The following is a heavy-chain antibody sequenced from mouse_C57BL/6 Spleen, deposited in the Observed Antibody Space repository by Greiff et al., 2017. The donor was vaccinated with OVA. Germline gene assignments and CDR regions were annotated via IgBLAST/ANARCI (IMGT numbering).Heavy chain of an antibody. V-gene: IGHV1-82*01. CDR2: IYPGDGDT. J-gene: IGHJ4*01. CDR1: GYAFSSSW. CDR3: ARSGVYYYGSSYEGNAMDY. Sequence: QVQLKQSGPELVKPGASVKISCKASGYAFSSSWMNWVKQRPGKGLEWIGRIYPGDGDTNYNGKFKGKATLTADKSSSTAYMQLSSLTSEDSAVYFCARSGVYYYGSSYEGNAMDYWGQGTSLTVSS. D-gene: IGHD1-1*01.